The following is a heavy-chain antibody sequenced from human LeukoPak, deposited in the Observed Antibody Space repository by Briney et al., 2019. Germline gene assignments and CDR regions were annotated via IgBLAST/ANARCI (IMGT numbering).Heavy chain of an antibody. CDR3: ATHEQQLAKYGGYYYYYGIDV. J-gene: IGHJ6*02. Sequence: HPGGSLRLSCAASGFTFSSYAMSWVRQAPGKGLEWVSAISGSGGSTYYADSVKGRFTISRDNSKNTLYLQMNSLRAEDTAVYYCATHEQQLAKYGGYYYYYGIDVWGQGTTVTVSS. V-gene: IGHV3-23*01. D-gene: IGHD6-13*01. CDR1: GFTFSSYA. CDR2: ISGSGGST.